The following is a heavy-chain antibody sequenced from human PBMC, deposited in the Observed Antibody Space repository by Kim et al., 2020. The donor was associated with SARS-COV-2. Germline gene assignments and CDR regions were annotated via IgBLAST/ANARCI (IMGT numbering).Heavy chain of an antibody. D-gene: IGHD2-15*01. V-gene: IGHV3-23*01. CDR2: LRDIGGDT. CDR1: GFTFSSFA. J-gene: IGHJ2*01. CDR3: AKKDIPARAQWYFDL. Sequence: GGSLRLSCAASGFTFSSFAMTWVRQAPGKGLEWVSILRDIGGDTFYADSVKGRFTISRDNSKNTLYLQMNSLRAEDTAVYYCAKKDIPARAQWYFDLWGRGTLVTVSS.